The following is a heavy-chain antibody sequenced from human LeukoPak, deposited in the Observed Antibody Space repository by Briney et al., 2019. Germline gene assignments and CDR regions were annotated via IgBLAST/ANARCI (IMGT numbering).Heavy chain of an antibody. Sequence: SETLSLTCTVSGDSIGQDYWNWIRQPPGRGLEWIGHISNSGSANYNPSLKSRVTISVDRSKNQFSLRLNSVTAADTAFYYCATAPNPDYFDYWGQGTLAIVSS. CDR2: ISNSGSA. CDR1: GDSIGQDY. D-gene: IGHD3-16*01. J-gene: IGHJ4*02. V-gene: IGHV4-59*01. CDR3: ATAPNPDYFDY.